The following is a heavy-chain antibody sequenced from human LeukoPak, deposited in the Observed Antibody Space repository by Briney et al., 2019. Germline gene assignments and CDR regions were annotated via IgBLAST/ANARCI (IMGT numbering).Heavy chain of an antibody. J-gene: IGHJ4*02. CDR3: ATRSGSGWFFDY. D-gene: IGHD6-19*01. V-gene: IGHV4-59*01. CDR2: IYYSGST. Sequence: ASETLSLTCTVSGGSISSYYWSWIRQPPGKGLEYIGYIYYSGSTNYNPSLKSRVTISVDTSKNQFSLKLYSVTAADTAVYYCATRSGSGWFFDYWGQGTLVTVSS. CDR1: GGSISSYY.